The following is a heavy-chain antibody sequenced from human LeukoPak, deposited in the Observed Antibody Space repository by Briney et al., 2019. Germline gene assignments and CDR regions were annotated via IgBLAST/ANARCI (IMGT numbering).Heavy chain of an antibody. J-gene: IGHJ6*02. Sequence: SETLSLTCAVYGGSFSGYYWSWIRQPPGKGLEWIGEINHSGSTNYNPSLKSRVTISVDTSKNQFSLKLSSVTAADTAVYYCARDIVVVPALPALGYYGMDVWGQGTTVTVSS. CDR1: GGSFSGYY. D-gene: IGHD2-2*01. CDR3: ARDIVVVPALPALGYYGMDV. CDR2: INHSGST. V-gene: IGHV4-34*01.